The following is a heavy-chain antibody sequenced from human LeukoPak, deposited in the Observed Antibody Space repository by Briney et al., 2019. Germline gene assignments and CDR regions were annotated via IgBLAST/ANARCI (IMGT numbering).Heavy chain of an antibody. J-gene: IGHJ2*01. D-gene: IGHD4-17*01. CDR3: ARDGGDYGDYNWYFDL. Sequence: GASVKVSCKASGYTFTSYAMHWVRQAPGQRLEWMGWINAGNGNTKYSQKFQGRVTITRDTSASTAYMELSSLRSEDTAVYYCARDGGDYGDYNWYFDLWGRGTLVTVSS. CDR2: INAGNGNT. V-gene: IGHV1-3*01. CDR1: GYTFTSYA.